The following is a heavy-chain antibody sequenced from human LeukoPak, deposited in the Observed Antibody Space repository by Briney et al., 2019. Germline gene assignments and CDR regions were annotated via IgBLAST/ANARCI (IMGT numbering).Heavy chain of an antibody. V-gene: IGHV3-33*01. D-gene: IGHD1-26*01. CDR1: GFTFSTYG. CDR3: ARDLVGATIFY. J-gene: IGHJ4*02. CDR2: IWNDGSNK. Sequence: GGSLRLSCAASGFTFSTYGIHWVRQAPGKGLEWVAVIWNDGSNKYYADSVKGRFTISRDNSKNTLYLQMNSLRAEDTAVYYCARDLVGATIFYWGQGTLVTVSS.